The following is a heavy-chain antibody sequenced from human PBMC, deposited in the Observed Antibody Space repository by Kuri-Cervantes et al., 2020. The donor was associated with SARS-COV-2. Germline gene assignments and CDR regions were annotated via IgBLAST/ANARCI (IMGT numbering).Heavy chain of an antibody. CDR2: IIPILGIA. D-gene: IGHD5-12*01. CDR3: ARDPPVAKKFIVATTTKTLVDDY. CDR1: GYTFTSYD. V-gene: IGHV1-69*04. J-gene: IGHJ4*02. Sequence: SVKVSCKASGYTFTSYDINWVRQAPGQGLEWMGRIIPILGIANYAQKFQGRVTITADKSTSTAYMELSSLRSEDTAVYYCARDPPVAKKFIVATTTKTLVDDYWGQGTLVTVSS.